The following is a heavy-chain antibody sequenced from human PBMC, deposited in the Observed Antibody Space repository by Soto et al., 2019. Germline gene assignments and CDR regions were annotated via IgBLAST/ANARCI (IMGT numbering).Heavy chain of an antibody. J-gene: IGHJ4*02. CDR1: GFTFTNAW. V-gene: IGHV3-15*01. D-gene: IGHD5-18*01. Sequence: EVQLVESGGGLVEPGGSLRLSCAASGFTFTNAWMSWVRQAPGKGLEWVGRIKTKTEGETTEYAAPVKGRFTVTRDDSRNTLYLQMSSLKTEDTAVYYCTTLVRGYSYGDHWGQGTQVTVSS. CDR2: IKTKTEGETT. CDR3: TTLVRGYSYGDH.